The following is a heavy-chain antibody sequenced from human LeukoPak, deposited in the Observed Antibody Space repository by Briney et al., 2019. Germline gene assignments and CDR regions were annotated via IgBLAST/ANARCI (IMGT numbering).Heavy chain of an antibody. J-gene: IGHJ6*03. V-gene: IGHV3-74*01. Sequence: GGSLRLSCAASGFTFSSYWMHWVRQAPGKGLVWVSRINSDGSSTSYADSVKGRFTISRDNAKNTLYLQMNSLRAEDTAVYYCARDRGSGWPNYYYYYMDVWGKGTTVTISS. CDR1: GFTFSSYW. D-gene: IGHD6-19*01. CDR3: ARDRGSGWPNYYYYYMDV. CDR2: INSDGSST.